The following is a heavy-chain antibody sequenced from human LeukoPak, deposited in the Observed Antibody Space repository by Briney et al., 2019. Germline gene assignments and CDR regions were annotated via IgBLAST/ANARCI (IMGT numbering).Heavy chain of an antibody. CDR1: GFTFTTHW. J-gene: IGHJ4*02. V-gene: IGHV3-74*01. Sequence: PGGSLRLSCVASGFTFTTHWMNWFRQAPGKGLVWVSRINIDGTTTGYADSVRGRFTTSRDNAKSTLYLQMNGLRAEDTAVYYCARDLTWNTADYWGQGTLVTVSS. CDR3: ARDLTWNTADY. CDR2: INIDGTTT. D-gene: IGHD1/OR15-1a*01.